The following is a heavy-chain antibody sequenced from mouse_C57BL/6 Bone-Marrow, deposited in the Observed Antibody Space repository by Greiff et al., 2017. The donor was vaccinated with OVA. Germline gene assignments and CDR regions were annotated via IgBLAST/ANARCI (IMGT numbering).Heavy chain of an antibody. Sequence: EVKLMESGPGLVKPSQSLSLTCSVTGYSITSGYYWNWIRQFPGNKLEWMGYISYDGSNNYNPSLKNRISITRDTSKNQFFLKLNSVTTEDTATYYCASRLRRRDYWGQGTTLTVSS. J-gene: IGHJ2*01. CDR1: GYSITSGYY. V-gene: IGHV3-6*01. CDR2: ISYDGSN. D-gene: IGHD2-4*01. CDR3: ASRLRRRDY.